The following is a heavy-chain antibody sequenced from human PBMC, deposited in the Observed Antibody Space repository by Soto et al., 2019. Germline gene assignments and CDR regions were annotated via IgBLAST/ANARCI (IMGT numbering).Heavy chain of an antibody. J-gene: IGHJ6*02. D-gene: IGHD2-15*01. CDR1: GGTFSGYA. V-gene: IGHV1-69*06. CDR3: ARGKEVYCSGGSCYSYYYGMDV. CDR2: IIPIFGTA. Sequence: SVKVSCKASGGTFSGYAISWVRQAPGQGLEWMGGIIPIFGTANYAQKFQGRVTITADKSTSTAYMELSSLRSEDTAVYYCARGKEVYCSGGSCYSYYYGMDVWGQGTTVTVSS.